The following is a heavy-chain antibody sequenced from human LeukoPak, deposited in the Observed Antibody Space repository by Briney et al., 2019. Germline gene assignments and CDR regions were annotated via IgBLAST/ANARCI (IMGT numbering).Heavy chain of an antibody. Sequence: SVKVSCKASGGTFSSYAISWVRQAPGQGLEWMGGIIPIFGTANYAQKFQGRVTITADESTSTAYMELSSLRSEDTAVYYCARVGAEGAAAGYFDYWGQGTLVTVSS. CDR2: IIPIFGTA. CDR3: ARVGAEGAAAGYFDY. D-gene: IGHD6-13*01. V-gene: IGHV1-69*13. J-gene: IGHJ4*02. CDR1: GGTFSSYA.